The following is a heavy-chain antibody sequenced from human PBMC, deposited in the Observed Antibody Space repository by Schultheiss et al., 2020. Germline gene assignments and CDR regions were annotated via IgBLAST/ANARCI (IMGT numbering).Heavy chain of an antibody. J-gene: IGHJ6*02. Sequence: ASVKVSFKASGSTFTSYGISWVRQAPGQGLEWMGWISAYNGNTNYAQKLQGRVTMTEDTSTDTAYMELSSLRSEDTAVYYCATGLVSWAGYSSSWYLPGGLYYYYGMDVWGQGTTVTFSS. CDR2: ISAYNGNT. CDR1: GSTFTSYG. D-gene: IGHD6-13*01. V-gene: IGHV1-18*01. CDR3: ATGLVSWAGYSSSWYLPGGLYYYYGMDV.